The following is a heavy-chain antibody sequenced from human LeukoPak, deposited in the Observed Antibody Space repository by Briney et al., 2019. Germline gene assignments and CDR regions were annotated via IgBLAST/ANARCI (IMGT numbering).Heavy chain of an antibody. CDR2: ISAGGETT. Sequence: GGSLRLSCAASRFSFSTFPMGWVRQAPGKGLEWVSGISAGGETTFYADSVRGRLTISRDNSKNTLYLQMNSLSAEDTAVYYCAKSKVGFIAAAGTGYYYYMDVWGKGTTVTVSS. CDR3: AKSKVGFIAAAGTGYYYYMDV. V-gene: IGHV3-23*01. D-gene: IGHD6-13*01. CDR1: RFSFSTFP. J-gene: IGHJ6*03.